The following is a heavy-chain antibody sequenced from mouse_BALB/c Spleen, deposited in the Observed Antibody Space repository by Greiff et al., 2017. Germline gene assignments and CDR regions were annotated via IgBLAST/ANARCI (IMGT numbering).Heavy chain of an antibody. V-gene: IGHV1-80*01. CDR2: IYPGDGDT. D-gene: IGHD2-14*01. J-gene: IGHJ3*01. CDR3: ARSGRYDGIAY. Sequence: QVQLQQSGAELVRPGSSVKISCKASGYAFSSYWMNWVKQRPGQGLEWIGQIYPGDGDTNYNGKFKGKATLTADKSSSTAYMQLSSLTSEDSAVYFYARSGRYDGIAYWGQGTLVTVSA. CDR1: GYAFSSYW.